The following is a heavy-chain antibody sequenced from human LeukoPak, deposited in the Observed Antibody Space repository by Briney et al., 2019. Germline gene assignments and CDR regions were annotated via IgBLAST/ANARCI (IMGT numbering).Heavy chain of an antibody. D-gene: IGHD3-3*01. Sequence: GGSLRLSCAASGFIFSSYGMHWVRQAPGKGLEWVAFIRYDGSNKYYADSVKGRFTISRDNSKNTLYLQMNSLRAEDTAVYYCAKDRAYDFWSGVYYFDYWGQGTLVTVSS. CDR1: GFIFSSYG. J-gene: IGHJ4*02. V-gene: IGHV3-30*02. CDR2: IRYDGSNK. CDR3: AKDRAYDFWSGVYYFDY.